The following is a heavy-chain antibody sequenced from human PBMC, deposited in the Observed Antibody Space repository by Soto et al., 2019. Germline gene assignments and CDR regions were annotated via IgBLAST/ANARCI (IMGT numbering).Heavy chain of an antibody. CDR2: IRASGTTT. D-gene: IGHD4-17*01. CDR1: GFTFSSYA. V-gene: IGHV3-23*01. J-gene: IGHJ2*01. Sequence: EVQLLESGGGFVQPGGSLRLSCAASGFTFSSYAMTWVRQAPGKGLEGVSDIRASGTTTYYAESVKGRFTISRDNSKNTLDLQMNSLRAEDTAVYYCAKVSNYGDYNWYCDLWGRGTLVTVSS. CDR3: AKVSNYGDYNWYCDL.